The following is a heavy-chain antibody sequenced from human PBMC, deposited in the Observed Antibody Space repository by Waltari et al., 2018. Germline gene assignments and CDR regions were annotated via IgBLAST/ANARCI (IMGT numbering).Heavy chain of an antibody. V-gene: IGHV5-51*01. J-gene: IGHJ3*02. CDR1: GYSFTSYW. Sequence: EVQLVQSGAEVKKPGESLKISCKGSGYSFTSYWIGWVRQMPGKGLEWMGIIYPGDSDTRYSPSFQGQVTISADKSISTAYLRWSSLKASDTAMYYCARRGAVGYCSGGSCATGAFDIWGQGTMVTVSS. CDR2: IYPGDSDT. D-gene: IGHD2-15*01. CDR3: ARRGAVGYCSGGSCATGAFDI.